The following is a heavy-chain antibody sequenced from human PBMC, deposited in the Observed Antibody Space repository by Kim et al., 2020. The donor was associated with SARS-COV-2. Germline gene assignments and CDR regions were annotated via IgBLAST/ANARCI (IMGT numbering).Heavy chain of an antibody. V-gene: IGHV1-46*04. CDR3: ARGESSSWSRGFAGKFDY. D-gene: IGHD6-13*01. CDR2: INPSGGST. Sequence: ASVKVSCKASGYTFTSYYMNWVRQAPGQGLEWMGMINPSGGSTRNAQKLQGRVTMTRDTSPSTVYMELSSLRSEDTAVYYCARGESSSWSRGFAGKFDYWGQGTLVTVSS. J-gene: IGHJ4*02. CDR1: GYTFTSYY.